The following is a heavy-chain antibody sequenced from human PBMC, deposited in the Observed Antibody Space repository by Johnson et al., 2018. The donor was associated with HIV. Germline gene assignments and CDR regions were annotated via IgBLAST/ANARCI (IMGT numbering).Heavy chain of an antibody. CDR1: GFTFSSYG. V-gene: IGHV3-33*01. Sequence: LVESGGGVVQPGRSLRLSCAASGFTFSSYGMHWVRQAPGKGLEWVAVIWYDGTNRYYGDSVKGRFTISRDNAKNSLYLQMNSLRAEDTAVYYCARDGAVDAFDIWGQGTMVTVSS. J-gene: IGHJ3*02. CDR2: IWYDGTNR. CDR3: ARDGAVDAFDI. D-gene: IGHD1-26*01.